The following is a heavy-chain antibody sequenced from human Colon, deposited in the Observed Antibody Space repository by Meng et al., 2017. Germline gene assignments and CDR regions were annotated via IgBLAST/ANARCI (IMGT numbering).Heavy chain of an antibody. J-gene: IGHJ5*02. V-gene: IGHV4-34*10. D-gene: IGHD4-17*01. CDR2: IDHFGIS. CDR1: GGSFSGFY. CDR3: ATGLRHGDWFDP. Sequence: QGQLQGSGPGLGKPPGTLSLTFAVSGGSFSGFYWSWIRQPPGKGLEWIGEIDHFGISNYNSSLKGRLTMSVDTSKKQISLTLTSVTAADTAVYYCATGLRHGDWFDPWGPGTLVTVSS.